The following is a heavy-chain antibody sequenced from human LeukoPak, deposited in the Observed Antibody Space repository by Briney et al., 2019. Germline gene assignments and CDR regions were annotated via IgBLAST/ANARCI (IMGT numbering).Heavy chain of an antibody. J-gene: IGHJ3*02. V-gene: IGHV4-59*01. D-gene: IGHD6-13*01. Sequence: SETLSLTCTVSGGSISGWYWSWIRQPPGKGLEWIGYIYYSGSTNYNPSLKSRVTISVDTSKNQFSLKLSSVTAADTAVYYCARGRQQLVPDAFDIWGQGTMVTVSS. CDR1: GGSISGWY. CDR2: IYYSGST. CDR3: ARGRQQLVPDAFDI.